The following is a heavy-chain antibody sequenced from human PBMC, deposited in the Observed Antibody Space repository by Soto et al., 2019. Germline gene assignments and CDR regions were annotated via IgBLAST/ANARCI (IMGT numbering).Heavy chain of an antibody. Sequence: QVQLVESGGGVVQPGRSLRLSCAASGFPFSSYAMHWVRQAPGKGLEWVAVISSYEGYNKYYADSVKGRFAISRDNSKXTRYMNMNRRRAEDTAVYYCGRAPLYSRRYYGLDVWGQGTSVTASS. V-gene: IGHV3-30*09. D-gene: IGHD6-13*01. CDR2: ISSYEGYNK. J-gene: IGHJ6*02. CDR3: GRAPLYSRRYYGLDV. CDR1: GFPFSSYA.